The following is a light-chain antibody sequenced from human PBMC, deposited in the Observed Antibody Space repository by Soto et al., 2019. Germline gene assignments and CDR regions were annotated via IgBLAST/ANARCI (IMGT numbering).Light chain of an antibody. CDR3: CSYAGSSTLV. CDR1: SSDVGSYNL. Sequence: QSALTQPASVSGSPGQSITISCTGTSSDVGSYNLVSWYQQHPGKAPKLMIYEVSKRPSGVSNRFSCSKSGNTASLTISGLQAEDEADYYCCSYAGSSTLVFVGGTKLTVL. V-gene: IGLV2-23*02. CDR2: EVS. J-gene: IGLJ2*01.